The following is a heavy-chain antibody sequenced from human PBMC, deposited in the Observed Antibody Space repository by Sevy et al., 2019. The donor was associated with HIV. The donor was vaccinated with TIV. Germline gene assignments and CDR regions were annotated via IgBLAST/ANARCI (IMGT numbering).Heavy chain of an antibody. CDR1: GFTFSDYY. V-gene: IGHV3-11*01. D-gene: IGHD3-10*01. Sequence: GGYLRLSCAASGFTFSDYYMSWIRQAPGKGLEWVSYISSSGSTIYYADSVKGRFTISRDNAKNSLYLQMNSLRAEDTTVYYCARGGDYYGSGRYYYYGMDVWGQGTTVTVSS. CDR3: ARGGDYYGSGRYYYYGMDV. J-gene: IGHJ6*02. CDR2: ISSSGSTI.